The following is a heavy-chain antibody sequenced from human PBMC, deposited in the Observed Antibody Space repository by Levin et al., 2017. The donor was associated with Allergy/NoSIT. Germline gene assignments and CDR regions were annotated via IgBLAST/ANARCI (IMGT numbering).Heavy chain of an antibody. CDR1: GYTFTAYY. CDR3: ARVYDYGGKRNGFDI. CDR2: INPHSGGT. D-gene: IGHD4-23*01. J-gene: IGHJ3*02. Sequence: GESLKISCRASGYTFTAYYMHWVRQAPGQGLEWMGWINPHSGGTNYAQKFQGRVTMTRDTSINTAYMEIIWLRSDDAAVYYCARVYDYGGKRNGFDIWGQGTMVTVSS. V-gene: IGHV1-2*02.